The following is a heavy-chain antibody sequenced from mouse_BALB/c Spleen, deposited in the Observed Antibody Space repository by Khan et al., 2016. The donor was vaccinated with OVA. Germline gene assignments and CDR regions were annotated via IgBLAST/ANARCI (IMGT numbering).Heavy chain of an antibody. J-gene: IGHJ3*01. D-gene: IGHD3-1*01. CDR2: LSPGNTDT. CDR3: TRAGDGAFAF. CDR1: GYIFTSYW. Sequence: VQLQQSGTVLARPGASVKMSCKASGYIFTSYWVHWVKQRPGQGLEWIGGLSPGNTDTDYNKKFKDKAKLTAVTSASTAYMELSSLTNEDSAVYYCTRAGDGAFAFWGQGTRVTVSA. V-gene: IGHV1-5*01.